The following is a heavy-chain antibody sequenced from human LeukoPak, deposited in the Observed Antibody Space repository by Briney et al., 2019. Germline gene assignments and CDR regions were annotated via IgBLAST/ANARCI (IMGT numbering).Heavy chain of an antibody. V-gene: IGHV3-48*03. CDR1: GFTFSSYE. CDR3: AELGITMIGGV. J-gene: IGHJ6*04. Sequence: GGSLRLSCAASGFTFSSYEMNWVRQAPGKGLECVSYISSSGSTIYYADSVKGRFTISRDNAKNSLYLQMNSPRAEDTAVYYCAELGITMIGGVWGKGTTVTISS. CDR2: ISSSGSTI. D-gene: IGHD3-10*02.